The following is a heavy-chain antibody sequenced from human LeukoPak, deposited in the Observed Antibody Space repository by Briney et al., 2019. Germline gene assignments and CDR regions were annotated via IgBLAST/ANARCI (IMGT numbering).Heavy chain of an antibody. D-gene: IGHD2-2*01. J-gene: IGHJ4*02. CDR2: ISPSGGIT. Sequence: GGSLRLSCAASGFTFSSHGMNWVRQAPGKGLEWVSGISPSGGITYYTDSVKGRFTISRDNSKNTVSLQMNSLRAEDTAVYYCAKEGRYCSSTSCPASGFDYWGQGTLVTVSS. CDR3: AKEGRYCSSTSCPASGFDY. V-gene: IGHV3-23*01. CDR1: GFTFSSHG.